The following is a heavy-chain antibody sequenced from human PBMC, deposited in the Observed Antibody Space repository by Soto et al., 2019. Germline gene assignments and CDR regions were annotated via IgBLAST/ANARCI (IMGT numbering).Heavy chain of an antibody. V-gene: IGHV4-59*11. CDR2: IHYSGST. D-gene: IGHD3-16*01. J-gene: IGHJ4*02. CDR1: GVSITSHY. CDR3: TVGGAGHPFDY. Sequence: QVQLQESGPGLVQPSETLSLTCTVSGVSITSHYWTWIRQPTGKGLEWIGNIHYSGSTNYSPSLKGRVIISVDTSENQSSLKLSSVTTADTAVYYCTVGGAGHPFDYWGQGTLVTVSS.